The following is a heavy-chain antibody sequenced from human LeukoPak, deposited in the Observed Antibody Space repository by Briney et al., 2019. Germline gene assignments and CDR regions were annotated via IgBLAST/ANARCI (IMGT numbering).Heavy chain of an antibody. J-gene: IGHJ3*02. Sequence: PGGSLRLSCAASGFTFSSSAMSWVRQAPGKGLEWVSAISGGGGSTYYADSVRGRFTISSDNSKNTLYLQMNSLRHEDRGVYDYMRLSPLGGYYRGGSGYGALDIWGQGTMVTVSS. CDR2: ISGGGGST. CDR3: MRLSPLGGYYRGGSGYGALDI. V-gene: IGHV3-23*01. CDR1: GFTFSSSA. D-gene: IGHD2-15*01.